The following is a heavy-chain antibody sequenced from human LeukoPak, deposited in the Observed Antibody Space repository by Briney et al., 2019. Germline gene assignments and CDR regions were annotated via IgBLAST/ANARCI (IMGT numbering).Heavy chain of an antibody. CDR1: GFTVSSNY. J-gene: IGHJ4*02. Sequence: GGSLRLSCAASGFTVSSNYMSWVHQAPGKGLEWVSVIYSGGSTYYADSVKGRFTISRDNSKNTLYLQMNSLRAEDTAVYYCALGYCSSTSCHSLDYWGQGTLVTVSS. V-gene: IGHV3-53*01. CDR2: IYSGGST. CDR3: ALGYCSSTSCHSLDY. D-gene: IGHD2-2*01.